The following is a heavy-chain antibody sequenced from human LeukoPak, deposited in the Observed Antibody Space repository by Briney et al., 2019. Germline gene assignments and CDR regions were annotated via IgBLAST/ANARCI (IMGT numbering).Heavy chain of an antibody. V-gene: IGHV1-69*13. J-gene: IGHJ5*02. CDR3: ARDNIVATIPWWFDP. CDR1: GGTFSSYA. Sequence: GAAVKVSCKGSGGTFSSYAISWVRQPPGQGIEWMGGIIPIFGTANYAQKFQGRVTITADESTSTAYMELSSLRSEDTAVYYCARDNIVATIPWWFDPWGQGTLVTVSS. CDR2: IIPIFGTA. D-gene: IGHD5-12*01.